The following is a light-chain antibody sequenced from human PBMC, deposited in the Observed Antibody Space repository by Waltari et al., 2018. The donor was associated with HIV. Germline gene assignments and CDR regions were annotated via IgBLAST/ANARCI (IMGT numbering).Light chain of an antibody. CDR3: QQGNSWPSIT. Sequence: EIVMTQSPATLSVSPGERATLSCRASQSVSSNLAWYQQKPGQAPRLLIYGASTRATGIPARFSGSGSGTEFTLTISSLQSEDFAVYYCQQGNSWPSITFGQGTRLDIK. CDR1: QSVSSN. J-gene: IGKJ5*01. V-gene: IGKV3-15*01. CDR2: GAS.